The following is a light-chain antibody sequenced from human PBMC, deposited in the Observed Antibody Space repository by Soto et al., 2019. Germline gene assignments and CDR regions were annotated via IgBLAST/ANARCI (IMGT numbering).Light chain of an antibody. CDR3: QQYNSWPQT. J-gene: IGKJ1*01. CDR2: KVS. V-gene: IGKV2-30*01. Sequence: DVVMTQSPLSLPVTLGQPASISCRSSQSLVYSDGNTHLNWFQQRPGQSPRRLIYKVSNRDSGVPDRFSGSGSGTEFTLTISSLQSEDFAVYYCQQYNSWPQTFGQGTKV. CDR1: QSLVYSDGNTH.